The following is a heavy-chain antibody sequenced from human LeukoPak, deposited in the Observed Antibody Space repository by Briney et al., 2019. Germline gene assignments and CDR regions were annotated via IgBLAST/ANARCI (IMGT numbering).Heavy chain of an antibody. Sequence: SVKVSCKASGGTLTNYAINWVRQAPGQGLEWMGRIIPIFGTANHAQNFQGRVTITADRPTSTAYMELSSLKAEDTAVYYCARSHRYCSSASCPINWFDPWGQGTQVTVSS. D-gene: IGHD2-2*01. CDR3: ARSHRYCSSASCPINWFDP. J-gene: IGHJ5*02. V-gene: IGHV1-69*06. CDR2: IIPIFGTA. CDR1: GGTLTNYA.